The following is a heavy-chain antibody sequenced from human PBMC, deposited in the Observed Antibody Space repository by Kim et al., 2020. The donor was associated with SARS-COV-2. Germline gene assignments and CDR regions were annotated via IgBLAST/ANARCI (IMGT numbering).Heavy chain of an antibody. D-gene: IGHD3-10*01. V-gene: IGHV4-34*01. Sequence: YTPSLKSRVTISVDTSKNQFSLELSAVTAADTAVYYCARGVWFGEKRFDYWGQGTLVTVSS. CDR3: ARGVWFGEKRFDY. J-gene: IGHJ4*02.